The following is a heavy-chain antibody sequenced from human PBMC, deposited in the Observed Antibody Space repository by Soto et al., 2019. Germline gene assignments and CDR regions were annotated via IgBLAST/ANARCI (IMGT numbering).Heavy chain of an antibody. CDR3: ARHLTTYYYDSSGYYAPWYFDY. CDR1: GGSISSGGYY. J-gene: IGHJ4*02. Sequence: PSETLSLTCTVSGGSISSGGYYWNWIRQHPGKGLEWIGYTYYSGNTYYNPSLKSRVTISVDTSKNQFSLKLSSVTAADTAVYYCARHLTTYYYDSSGYYAPWYFDYWGQGTLVTVSS. V-gene: IGHV4-39*01. CDR2: TYYSGNT. D-gene: IGHD3-22*01.